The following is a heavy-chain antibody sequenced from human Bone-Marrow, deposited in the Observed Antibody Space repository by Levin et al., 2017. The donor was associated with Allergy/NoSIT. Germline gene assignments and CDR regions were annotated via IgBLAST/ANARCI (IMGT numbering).Heavy chain of an antibody. CDR2: ISWNSGSI. Sequence: SLRLSCAASGFTFDDYAMHWVRQAQGKGLEWVSGISWNSGSIGYADSVKGRFTISRDNAKNSLYLQMNSLRAEDTALYYCAKDIGGSNAAFDYWGQGTLVTVSS. CDR3: AKDIGGSNAAFDY. D-gene: IGHD1-26*01. J-gene: IGHJ4*02. CDR1: GFTFDDYA. V-gene: IGHV3-9*01.